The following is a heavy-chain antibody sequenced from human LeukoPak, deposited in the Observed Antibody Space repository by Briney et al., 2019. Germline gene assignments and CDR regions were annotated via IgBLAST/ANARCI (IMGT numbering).Heavy chain of an antibody. Sequence: GGSLRLSCAASGFTFDDYAMHWVRQAPGKGLEWVSGISWNSGSIGYADSVKGRFTISRDNAKNSLYLQMNSLRAEDTALYHCAKDMEVVVNTGFDYWGQGTLVTVSS. CDR3: AKDMEVVVNTGFDY. V-gene: IGHV3-9*01. CDR2: ISWNSGSI. CDR1: GFTFDDYA. J-gene: IGHJ4*02. D-gene: IGHD3-22*01.